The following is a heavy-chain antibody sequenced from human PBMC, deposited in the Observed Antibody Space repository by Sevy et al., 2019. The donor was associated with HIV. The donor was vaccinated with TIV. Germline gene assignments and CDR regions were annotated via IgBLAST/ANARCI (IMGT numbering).Heavy chain of an antibody. J-gene: IGHJ6*02. Sequence: ASVKVSCKASGYTFTGYYMHWVRQAPGQGLEWMGWINPNSGGTNYAQTFQGRVTMTRDTSISTAYMELSRLRSDDTAVYYCARGAGYYYYGMDVWGQGTTVTVSS. CDR2: INPNSGGT. V-gene: IGHV1-2*02. CDR1: GYTFTGYY. CDR3: ARGAGYYYYGMDV.